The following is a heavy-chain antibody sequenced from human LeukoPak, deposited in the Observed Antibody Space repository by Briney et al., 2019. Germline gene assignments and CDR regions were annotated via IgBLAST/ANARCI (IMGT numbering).Heavy chain of an antibody. CDR2: ISGSGGST. CDR1: GFTFNNYA. CDR3: ARPLCSSTSCYSPDAFDI. Sequence: TGGSLRLSCAASGFTFNNYAMSWLRQAPGKGLEWVSAISGSGGSTYYADSVRGRFTISRDNAKNSLYLQMNSLRAEDTAVYYCARPLCSSTSCYSPDAFDIWGQGTMVTVSS. D-gene: IGHD2-2*01. J-gene: IGHJ3*02. V-gene: IGHV3-23*01.